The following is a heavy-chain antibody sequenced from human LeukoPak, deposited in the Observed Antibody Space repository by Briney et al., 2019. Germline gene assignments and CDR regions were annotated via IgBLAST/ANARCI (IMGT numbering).Heavy chain of an antibody. V-gene: IGHV1-2*02. D-gene: IGHD6-13*01. CDR2: INPNSGGT. Sequence: GASVKVSCKASGYTFTGYYMHWVRQAPGQGLEWMGWINPNSGGTNYAQKFQGRVTMTRDTSIGTAYMELSRLRSDDTAVYYCARPRAAARNWFDPWGQGTLVTVSS. CDR3: ARPRAAARNWFDP. CDR1: GYTFTGYY. J-gene: IGHJ5*02.